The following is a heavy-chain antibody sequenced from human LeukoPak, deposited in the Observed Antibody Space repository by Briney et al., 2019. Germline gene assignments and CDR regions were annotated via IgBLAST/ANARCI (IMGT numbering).Heavy chain of an antibody. CDR3: ARDRYYYDSSGYYPMSDY. CDR1: GFTFSSYS. J-gene: IGHJ4*02. CDR2: ISSSSSYI. Sequence: GGSLRLSCAASGFTFSSYSMNWVRQAPGKGLEWVSSISSSSSYIYYADSVKGRFTISRDNAKSSLYLQMNSLRAEDTAVYYCARDRYYYDSSGYYPMSDYWGQGTLVTVSS. V-gene: IGHV3-21*01. D-gene: IGHD3-22*01.